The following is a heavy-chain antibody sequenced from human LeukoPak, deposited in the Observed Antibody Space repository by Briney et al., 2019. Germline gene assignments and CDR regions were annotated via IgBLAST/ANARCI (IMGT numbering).Heavy chain of an antibody. D-gene: IGHD3-22*01. V-gene: IGHV3-48*03. CDR1: GFTFSSYE. J-gene: IGHJ4*02. CDR3: ASSPLYDSSGYGY. CDR2: ISSSGSTI. Sequence: PGGSLRLSCAASGFTFSSYEMNWVRQAPGKGLEWVSYISSSGSTIYYADSVKGRFTISRDNAKNSLYLQMNSLRAEDTAVYYCASSPLYDSSGYGYWGQGTLVTVSS.